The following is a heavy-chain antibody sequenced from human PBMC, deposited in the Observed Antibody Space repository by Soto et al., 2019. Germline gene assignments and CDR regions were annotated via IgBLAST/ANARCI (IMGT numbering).Heavy chain of an antibody. J-gene: IGHJ5*01. CDR1: GDSISNLDYF. V-gene: IGHV4-30-4*01. D-gene: IGHD7-27*01. CDR2: IYKSATT. CDR3: ARGRYCLTGRCFPNWFDS. Sequence: SETVSGTCSVSGDSISNLDYFWAWIRQPPGQALEYIGYIYKSATTYYNPSFESRVAISVDTSKSQFSLNVTSVTAADTAVYFCARGRYCLTGRCFPNWFDSWGQGALVTVSS.